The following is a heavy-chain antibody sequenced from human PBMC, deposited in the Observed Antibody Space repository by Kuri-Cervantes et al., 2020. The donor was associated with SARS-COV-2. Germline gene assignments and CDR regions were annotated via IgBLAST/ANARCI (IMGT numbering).Heavy chain of an antibody. V-gene: IGHV3-21*01. CDR1: GFTVSSNY. CDR3: ATVSDYYDSSGYFLDFDY. Sequence: LSLTCAASGFTVSSNYMNWVRQAPGKGLEWVSSISSSSSYIYYADSVKGRFTISRDNAKNSLYLQMNSLRAEDTAVYYCATVSDYYDSSGYFLDFDYWGQGTLVTVSS. D-gene: IGHD3-22*01. J-gene: IGHJ4*02. CDR2: ISSSSSYI.